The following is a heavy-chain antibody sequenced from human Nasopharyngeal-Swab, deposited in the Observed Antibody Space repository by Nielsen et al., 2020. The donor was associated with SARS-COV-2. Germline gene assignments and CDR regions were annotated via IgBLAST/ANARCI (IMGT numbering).Heavy chain of an antibody. CDR2: INGGNGNT. CDR1: GYTFTSYG. CDR3: ASVDMGDY. Sequence: ASVKVSCKASGYTFTSYGISWVRQAPGQRLEWMGWINGGNGNTKYSQKFQGRVTFTRDTSASTAYMELSSLRSEDTAVYYCASVDMGDYWGQGTLVTVSS. D-gene: IGHD5-12*01. V-gene: IGHV1-3*01. J-gene: IGHJ4*02.